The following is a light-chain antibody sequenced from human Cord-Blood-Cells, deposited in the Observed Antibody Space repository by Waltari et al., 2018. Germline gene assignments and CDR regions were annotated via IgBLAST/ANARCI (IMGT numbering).Light chain of an antibody. Sequence: QSALTQTASVSGSPGQSITIPCTGRSSDSAGSHYVPWYQQHPGKAPKLMIYDVSNRPSGVSNRFSGSKSGNTASLTISGLQAEDEADYYCSSYTSSSTLVFGGGTKLTVL. V-gene: IGLV2-14*01. CDR3: SSYTSSSTLV. CDR2: DVS. J-gene: IGLJ2*01. CDR1: SSDSAGSHY.